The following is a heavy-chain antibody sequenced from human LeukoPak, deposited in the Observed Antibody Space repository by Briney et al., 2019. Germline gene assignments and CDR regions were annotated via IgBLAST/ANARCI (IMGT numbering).Heavy chain of an antibody. CDR3: ARHTAMVTYFDY. CDR1: GGSISSYY. J-gene: IGHJ4*02. V-gene: IGHV4-59*08. Sequence: KASETLSLTRTVSGGSISSYYWSWIPQPPGKGLEWSGYIYYSGSTNYSPSLKSRVTISVDTSKNQFSLKLSSVTAADTAVYYCARHTAMVTYFDYWGQGTLVTVSS. CDR2: IYYSGST. D-gene: IGHD5-18*01.